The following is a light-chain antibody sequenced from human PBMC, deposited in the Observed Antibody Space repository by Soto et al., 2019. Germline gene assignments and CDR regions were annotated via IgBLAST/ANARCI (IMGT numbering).Light chain of an antibody. CDR3: QQNNRYPWT. CDR2: KAS. V-gene: IGKV1-5*03. Sequence: DIQMTQSPSTLPASVGDRVTITCRASQNINNWLAWYQQKPGKGPSLLIYKASNLESGVSSRFSGSGSGTEFTLTISSLQPDDIGTYYCQQNNRYPWTFGHGTKVDI. CDR1: QNINNW. J-gene: IGKJ1*01.